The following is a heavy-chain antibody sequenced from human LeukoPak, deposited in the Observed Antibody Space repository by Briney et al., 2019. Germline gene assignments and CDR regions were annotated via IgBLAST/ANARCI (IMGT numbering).Heavy chain of an antibody. D-gene: IGHD2-15*01. CDR2: IYYSGST. Sequence: KASETLSLTCTVSGGSISSSSYYWGWIRQPPGKGLEWIGSIYYSGSTYYNPSLKSRVTISVDTSKNQFSLKLSSVTAADTAVYYCARGLAPRYCSGGSCQLNDYWGQGTLVTVSS. CDR3: ARGLAPRYCSGGSCQLNDY. J-gene: IGHJ4*02. V-gene: IGHV4-39*07. CDR1: GGSISSSSYY.